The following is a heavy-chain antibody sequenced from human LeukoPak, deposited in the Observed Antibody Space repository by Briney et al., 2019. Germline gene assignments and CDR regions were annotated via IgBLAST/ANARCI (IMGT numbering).Heavy chain of an antibody. CDR3: ARVEGYCSGGSCDEGFDY. CDR2: ISSRGSTI. Sequence: PGGSLRLSCVASGFTFSGYEMHWVRQAPGKGLEWVSYISSRGSTIYYADSVKGRFTMSRDNAKNSVFLQMNSLRAEDTAVYYCARVEGYCSGGSCDEGFDYWGQGTLVTVSS. V-gene: IGHV3-48*03. CDR1: GFTFSGYE. D-gene: IGHD2-15*01. J-gene: IGHJ4*02.